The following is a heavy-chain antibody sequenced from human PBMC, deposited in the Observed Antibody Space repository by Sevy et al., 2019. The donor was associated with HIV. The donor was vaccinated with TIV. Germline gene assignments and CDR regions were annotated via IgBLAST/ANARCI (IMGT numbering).Heavy chain of an antibody. CDR3: AGGDTTMITDLDY. D-gene: IGHD3-16*01. CDR1: GLTLTTTG. CDR2: VTSDGTT. Sequence: GGSRRLSCAASGLTLTTTGMSGVRQAPGKGREGVAGVTSDGTTYYADPVRDRFTVSRDNSKNTLYLQLNSLRADDTAVFYCAGGDTTMITDLDYWGQGTLVTVSS. J-gene: IGHJ4*02. V-gene: IGHV3-53*01.